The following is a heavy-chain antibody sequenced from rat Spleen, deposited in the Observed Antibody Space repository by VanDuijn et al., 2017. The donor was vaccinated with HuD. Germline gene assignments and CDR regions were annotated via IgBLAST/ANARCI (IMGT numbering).Heavy chain of an antibody. D-gene: IGHD1-11*01. J-gene: IGHJ3*01. CDR2: IWGDGST. CDR1: GFSLISHA. V-gene: IGHV2-15*01. CDR3: TRTYGGYTSNWFPY. Sequence: QVQLKESGPGLVQPSQTLSLTCTVSGFSLISHAVSWVRQPPGKGLEWMGGIWGDGSTDYNSALKSRLSISRDTSRSQVFLKMNSLQTDDTAIYFCTRTYGGYTSNWFPYWGQGSLVTVSS.